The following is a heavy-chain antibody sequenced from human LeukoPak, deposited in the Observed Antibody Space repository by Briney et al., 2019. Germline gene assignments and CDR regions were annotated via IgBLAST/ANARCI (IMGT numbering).Heavy chain of an antibody. CDR2: INPNSGGT. CDR1: GYTFACYY. V-gene: IGHV1-2*06. Sequence: ASVKVSGKASGYTFACYYMHWVRQAPGQGLEWMGRINPNSGGTNYAQKFQGRVTMTRDTSISTAYMELSRLRSDDTAVYYCARSGQPNNWFDPWGQGTLVTVSS. J-gene: IGHJ5*02. D-gene: IGHD3-10*01. CDR3: ARSGQPNNWFDP.